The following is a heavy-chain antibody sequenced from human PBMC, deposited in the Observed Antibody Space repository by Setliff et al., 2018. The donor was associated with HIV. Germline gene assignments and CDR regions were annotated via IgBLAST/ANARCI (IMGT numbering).Heavy chain of an antibody. D-gene: IGHD2-15*01. J-gene: IGHJ5*02. Sequence: PSETLSLTCTVSGDSITSGDYYWSWIRQSPGEGLEWIGHIHYKGNIDYNASLKSRLAISSDTSKNQFSLNLSSVIAADTAIYFCARFTVVVFGAGEPSWFDPWGQGILVTVSS. CDR1: GDSITSGDYY. CDR2: IHYKGNI. V-gene: IGHV4-30-4*08. CDR3: ARFTVVVFGAGEPSWFDP.